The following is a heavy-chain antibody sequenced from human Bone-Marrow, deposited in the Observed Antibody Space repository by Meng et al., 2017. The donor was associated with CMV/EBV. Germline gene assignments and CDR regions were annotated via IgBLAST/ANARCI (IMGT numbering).Heavy chain of an antibody. Sequence: SIRSLSPSWAWLRQPPEKGLEWIGSIYYTGRSYYSPPLESRVTISVATSKNQFSLKLSSVTAADTAVYYCARDYYDSSGYFFRNFDLWGRGILVTVSS. CDR2: IYYTGRS. J-gene: IGHJ2*01. CDR3: ARDYYDSSGYFFRNFDL. D-gene: IGHD3-22*01. CDR1: SIRSLSPS. V-gene: IGHV4-39*07.